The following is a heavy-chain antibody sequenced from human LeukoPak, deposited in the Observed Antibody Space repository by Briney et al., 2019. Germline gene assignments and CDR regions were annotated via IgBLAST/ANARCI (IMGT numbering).Heavy chain of an antibody. D-gene: IGHD6-13*01. V-gene: IGHV4-39*01. CDR2: IYYSGST. J-gene: IGHJ4*02. CDR1: GGSISSSSYY. CDR3: ARLQRGASSSWYHFDY. Sequence: SETLSLTCTVSGGSISSSSYYWGWIRHPPGKGLEWLGSIYYSGSTYYNPSLKSRVTISVDTSKNQYSLKLSSVTAAETAVYYCARLQRGASSSWYHFDYWGQGTLVTVSS.